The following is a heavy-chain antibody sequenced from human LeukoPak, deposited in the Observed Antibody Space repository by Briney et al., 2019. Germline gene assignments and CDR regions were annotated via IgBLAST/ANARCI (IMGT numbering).Heavy chain of an antibody. J-gene: IGHJ5*02. CDR1: GFTFSDYY. CDR2: ISSSGSTI. D-gene: IGHD6-19*01. V-gene: IGHV3-11*01. Sequence: TGGSLRLSCAASGFTFSDYYMSWIRQAPGKGLEWVSYISSSGSTIYYADSVKGRFTISRDNAKNSLYLQMNSLRAEDTAVYYCAKDLYSSGWPNWFDPWGQGTLVTVSS. CDR3: AKDLYSSGWPNWFDP.